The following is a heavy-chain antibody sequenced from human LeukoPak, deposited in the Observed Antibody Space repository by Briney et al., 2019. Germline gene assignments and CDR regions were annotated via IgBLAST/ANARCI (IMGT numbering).Heavy chain of an antibody. Sequence: PGGSLRLSCAASGFTFSSYSMNWVRQAPGKGLEWVSSISSSSSYIYYADSVKGRFTFSRDNAKNSLYLQMNSLRAEDTAVYYCARVLVLAPDYWGQGTLVTVSS. CDR2: ISSSSSYI. CDR1: GFTFSSYS. J-gene: IGHJ4*02. V-gene: IGHV3-21*01. D-gene: IGHD3-3*01. CDR3: ARVLVLAPDY.